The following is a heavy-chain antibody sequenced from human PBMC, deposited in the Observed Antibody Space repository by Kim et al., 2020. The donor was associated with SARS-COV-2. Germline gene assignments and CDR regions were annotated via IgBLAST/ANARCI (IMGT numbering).Heavy chain of an antibody. D-gene: IGHD3-10*01. Sequence: SETLSLTCTVSGGSISSGGHYWSWIRQHPGKGLEWIGYIYYSGQTYYNPSLKSRLTISVDTSMNQFSLKLTSVTAADTAVYYCARDGGSGSGSMDVWGQGTTVTVSS. CDR2: IYYSGQT. V-gene: IGHV4-31*03. J-gene: IGHJ6*02. CDR3: ARDGGSGSGSMDV. CDR1: GGSISSGGHY.